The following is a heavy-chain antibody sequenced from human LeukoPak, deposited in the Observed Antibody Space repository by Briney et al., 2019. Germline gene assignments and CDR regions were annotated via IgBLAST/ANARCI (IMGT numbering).Heavy chain of an antibody. Sequence: PGGSLRLSCAASGFTFSSYSMNWVRQAPGKGLEWVSSISSSSSYIYYADSVKGRFTISRDNAKNSLYLQMNSLRAEDTAVYYCARDPMELVRLDVYGMDVWGQGTTVTVSS. CDR1: GFTFSSYS. J-gene: IGHJ6*02. D-gene: IGHD6-13*01. V-gene: IGHV3-21*01. CDR2: ISSSSSYI. CDR3: ARDPMELVRLDVYGMDV.